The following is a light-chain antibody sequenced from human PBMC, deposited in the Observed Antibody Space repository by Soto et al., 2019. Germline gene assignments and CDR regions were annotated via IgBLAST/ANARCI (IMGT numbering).Light chain of an antibody. CDR1: STDVGASNN. CDR3: CSYAVTFYV. Sequence: QSALTQPRSVSGSHGHSVTISCTGTSTDVGASNNVSWYQQLPGRAPKLMIYDVSDRPSGVPDRFSGSKSGNTASLTISGLQADDEADYYCCSYAVTFYVFGTGTKLTVL. V-gene: IGLV2-11*01. J-gene: IGLJ1*01. CDR2: DVS.